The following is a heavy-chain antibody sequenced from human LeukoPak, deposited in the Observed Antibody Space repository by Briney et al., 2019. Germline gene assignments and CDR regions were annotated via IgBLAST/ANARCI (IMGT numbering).Heavy chain of an antibody. D-gene: IGHD3-3*01. Sequence: PGGSLRLSCAASGFTFSSYSMNWVRQAPGKGLEWVSYISSSTSTIYYADSVKGRFTISRDNAKNSLYLQMNSLRVEDTAVYYCARDIGTIFGVPSWFDPWGQGTLVTVSS. J-gene: IGHJ5*02. CDR1: GFTFSSYS. CDR3: ARDIGTIFGVPSWFDP. CDR2: ISSSTSTI. V-gene: IGHV3-48*01.